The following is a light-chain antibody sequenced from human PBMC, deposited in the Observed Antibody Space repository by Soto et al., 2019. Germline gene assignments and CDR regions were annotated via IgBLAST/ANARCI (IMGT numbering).Light chain of an antibody. Sequence: EIVMTQSPATLSVSPGETATLSCRASQSLTSYVAWYQQKPDQAPRLLIYGISTRATDIPARFSGSGSGTEFTLTISSLQSEDFAVYYCQQYNNWPLTFGGGSKVDI. CDR2: GIS. J-gene: IGKJ4*01. CDR3: QQYNNWPLT. V-gene: IGKV3-15*01. CDR1: QSLTSY.